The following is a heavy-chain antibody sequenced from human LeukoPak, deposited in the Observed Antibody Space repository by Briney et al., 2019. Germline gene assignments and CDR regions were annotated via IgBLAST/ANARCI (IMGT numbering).Heavy chain of an antibody. D-gene: IGHD2-21*02. V-gene: IGHV3-23*01. J-gene: IGHJ4*02. CDR2: ISGDGDIT. CDR1: GFSVSGKF. Sequence: PGGSLRLSCAASGFSVSGKFMSWVRQTAGKGLEWVSAISGDGDITYYADSVKGRFTISRDNSKDTLFLQMHSLRPGDTAVYYCVREDTPATANYWGQGTLVTISS. CDR3: VREDTPATANY.